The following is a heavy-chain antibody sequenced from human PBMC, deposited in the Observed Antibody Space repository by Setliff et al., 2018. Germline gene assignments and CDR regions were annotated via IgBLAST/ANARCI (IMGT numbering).Heavy chain of an antibody. CDR2: IYYSGTT. V-gene: IGHV4-59*01. CDR1: GGSISSNY. CDR3: ARVGSSSWYGGGFDI. D-gene: IGHD6-13*01. J-gene: IGHJ3*02. Sequence: LSLTCTVSGGSISSNYWSWIRQPPGMGLEWIGHIYYSGTTNYNASLKNRVSISVDTSKNHFSLKLNSVTAADTAVYYCARVGSSSWYGGGFDIWGQGTMVTVSS.